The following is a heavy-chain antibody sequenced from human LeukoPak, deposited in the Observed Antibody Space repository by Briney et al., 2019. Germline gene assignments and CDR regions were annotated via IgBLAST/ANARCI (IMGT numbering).Heavy chain of an antibody. V-gene: IGHV4-34*01. CDR1: GGSFNGYY. J-gene: IGHJ4*02. Sequence: PSETLSLTCAVYGGSFNGYYWSWIRQAPGKGLEWIGEINHSGSTNYNPSLKSRVTISVDTSKNRFSLKLSSVTAADTAVYYCARVQMTSGWPYYFDYWGQGTLVTVSS. CDR2: INHSGST. D-gene: IGHD6-19*01. CDR3: ARVQMTSGWPYYFDY.